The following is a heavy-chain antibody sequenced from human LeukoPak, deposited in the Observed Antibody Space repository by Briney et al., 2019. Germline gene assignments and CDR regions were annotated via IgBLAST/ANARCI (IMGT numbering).Heavy chain of an antibody. D-gene: IGHD2-15*01. V-gene: IGHV3-48*01. CDR1: GFTFSYYS. Sequence: PGGSLRLSCAASGFTFSYYSMNWVRQAPGKGLEWVSYISDSSDTMYYADSVKGRFTISRDNAKNSLYLQMNSLRAEDTAVYYCARGGRLLEHWDDYWGQGTLVTVSS. J-gene: IGHJ4*02. CDR3: ARGGRLLEHWDDY. CDR2: ISDSSDTM.